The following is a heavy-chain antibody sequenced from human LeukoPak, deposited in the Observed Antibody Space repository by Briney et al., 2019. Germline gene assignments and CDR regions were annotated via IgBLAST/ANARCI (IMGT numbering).Heavy chain of an antibody. CDR2: IYYSGST. D-gene: IGHD5-18*01. CDR3: ARVASGYSYGPPDY. Sequence: SETLSLTCTVSGGSISSSSYYWGWMRQPPGKGLEWIGSIYYSGSTYDNPSLKSRVTISVDTSKNQFPLKLSSVTAADTAVYYCARVASGYSYGPPDYWGQGTLGTVSS. CDR1: GGSISSSSYY. V-gene: IGHV4-39*06. J-gene: IGHJ4*02.